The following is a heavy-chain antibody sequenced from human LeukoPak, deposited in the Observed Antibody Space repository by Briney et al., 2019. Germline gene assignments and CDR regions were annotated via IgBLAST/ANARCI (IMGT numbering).Heavy chain of an antibody. D-gene: IGHD2-2*01. Sequence: GGSLRLSCAASGFTFCSYGMHWVRQAPGKGLEWVAFIRYDGSNKYYADSVKGRFTISRDNSKNTLYLQMNSLRAEDTAVYYCAKDFFQLPQAYFDYWGQGSLVTVSS. V-gene: IGHV3-30*02. CDR2: IRYDGSNK. J-gene: IGHJ4*02. CDR1: GFTFCSYG. CDR3: AKDFFQLPQAYFDY.